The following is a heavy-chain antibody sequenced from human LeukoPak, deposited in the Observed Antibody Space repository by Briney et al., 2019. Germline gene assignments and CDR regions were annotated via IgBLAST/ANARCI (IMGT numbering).Heavy chain of an antibody. Sequence: GGSLRLSCAASGSTFSNYWMHWVRQAPGKGLEWVSAIGGSGDTRYYADSVEGRFTISRDNSRNTLYLQMNSLRAEDTAVYYCANFRVGATGDSWGQGTLVTVSS. CDR1: GSTFSNYW. D-gene: IGHD1-26*01. J-gene: IGHJ4*02. CDR2: IGGSGDTR. V-gene: IGHV3-23*01. CDR3: ANFRVGATGDS.